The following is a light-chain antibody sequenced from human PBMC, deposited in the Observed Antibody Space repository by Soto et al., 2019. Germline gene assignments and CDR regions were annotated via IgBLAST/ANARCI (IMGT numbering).Light chain of an antibody. J-gene: IGKJ2*01. V-gene: IGKV1-5*03. Sequence: DIPVTQSPATLSAYVGDRVTITCRASQSLDTWLAWYQQKQGKAPKLLVYEASTSQNGVPSRFSGSGSGTEFTLTIRSLQPDDVATYYCQQYSRYPYAFGQGTKLEIK. CDR2: EAS. CDR3: QQYSRYPYA. CDR1: QSLDTW.